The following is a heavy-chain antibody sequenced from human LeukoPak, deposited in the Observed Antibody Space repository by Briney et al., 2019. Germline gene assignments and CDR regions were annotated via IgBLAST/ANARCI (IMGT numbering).Heavy chain of an antibody. CDR3: ARVGAEGYCSGGSCYLGYYYYGMDV. V-gene: IGHV3-30*03. J-gene: IGHJ6*02. CDR1: GFTFSSYS. CDR2: ISYAGGNK. Sequence: GGSLRLSCAASGFTFSSYSMNWVRQAPGKGLEWVAVISYAGGNKYYADPVKGRFTISRDNSKNTLYLQMNSLRAEDTAVYYCARVGAEGYCSGGSCYLGYYYYGMDVWGQGTTVTVSS. D-gene: IGHD2-15*01.